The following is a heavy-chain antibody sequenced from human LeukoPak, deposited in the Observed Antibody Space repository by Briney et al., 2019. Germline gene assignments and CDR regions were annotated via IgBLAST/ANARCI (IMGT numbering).Heavy chain of an antibody. CDR3: VREVAIFSRGPFDY. Sequence: PSETLSLTCTVSGGSISSNDYYWTWIRQPPGKGLEWIGYIFYSGSTYYNPSLKSGVTISVDTSKNQFSLRLKSVTVADTAVYYCVREVAIFSRGPFDYWGQGTLVTVSS. V-gene: IGHV4-30-4*08. J-gene: IGHJ4*02. CDR2: IFYSGST. D-gene: IGHD3-9*01. CDR1: GGSISSNDYY.